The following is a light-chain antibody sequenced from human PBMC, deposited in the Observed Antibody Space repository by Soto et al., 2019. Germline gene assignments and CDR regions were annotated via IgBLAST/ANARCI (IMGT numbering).Light chain of an antibody. CDR3: QEYKTYA. CDR1: QGVSPY. J-gene: IGKJ2*01. CDR2: AAS. V-gene: IGKV1-9*01. Sequence: IQLTQSPSSLSASIGDRVTITCRASQGVSPYLAWYQQNPGKAPKLLIYAASTLQSGVPSRFSGSGSGTDFTLTISCLQSDDSATYFCQEYKTYAFGPGTKVDIK.